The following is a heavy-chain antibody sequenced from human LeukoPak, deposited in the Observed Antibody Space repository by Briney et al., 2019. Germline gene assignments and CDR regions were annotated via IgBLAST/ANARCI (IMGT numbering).Heavy chain of an antibody. J-gene: IGHJ4*02. CDR3: ARDFDDILTGYSSNDY. V-gene: IGHV4-38-2*02. CDR2: IYHSGST. CDR1: GYSISSGYY. D-gene: IGHD3-9*01. Sequence: SETLSLTCTVSGYSISSGYYWGWIRRPPGKGLERIGSIYHSGSTYYNPSLKSRVTISVDTSKNQFSLKLSSVTAADTAVYYCARDFDDILTGYSSNDYWGQGTLVTVSS.